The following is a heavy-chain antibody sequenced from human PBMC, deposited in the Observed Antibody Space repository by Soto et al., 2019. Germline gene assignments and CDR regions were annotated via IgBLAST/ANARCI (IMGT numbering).Heavy chain of an antibody. Sequence: QVQLVQSGAEVKKPGASVKVSCKASGYTFTSYAMHWVRQAPGQRLEWMGWINAGNGNTKYSQKFQGRVTIPRDTXXSXAXXELSSLRSEDTAVYYCALSMVRGVIITRGYYGMDVWGQGTTVTVSS. CDR1: GYTFTSYA. CDR3: ALSMVRGVIITRGYYGMDV. J-gene: IGHJ6*02. V-gene: IGHV1-3*01. CDR2: INAGNGNT. D-gene: IGHD3-10*01.